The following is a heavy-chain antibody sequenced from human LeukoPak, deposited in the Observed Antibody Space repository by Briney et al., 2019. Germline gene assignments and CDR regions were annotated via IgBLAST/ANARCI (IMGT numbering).Heavy chain of an antibody. Sequence: GGSLRLSCAASGFTFSSYSMNWVRQAPGKGLEWVSSITSSSSYIYYADSVKGRFTISRDNAKNSLYLQMNSLRAEDTAVYYCARGKYGGYFIDYWGQGTLVTVSS. CDR1: GFTFSSYS. D-gene: IGHD5-12*01. CDR3: ARGKYGGYFIDY. V-gene: IGHV3-21*01. J-gene: IGHJ4*02. CDR2: ITSSSSYI.